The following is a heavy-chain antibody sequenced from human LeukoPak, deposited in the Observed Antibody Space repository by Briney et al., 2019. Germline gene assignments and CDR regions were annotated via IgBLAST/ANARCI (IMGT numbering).Heavy chain of an antibody. J-gene: IGHJ4*02. Sequence: GRSLRLSCAASGFTFSSYGMHWVRQAPGKGLEWVAVIWYDGSNKYYADSVKGRFTISRDNSKNTLYLQMNSLRAEDTAVYYCARSCGSGSYYWIDYWGQGTLVTVSS. CDR3: ARSCGSGSYYWIDY. CDR1: GFTFSSYG. V-gene: IGHV3-33*01. CDR2: IWYDGSNK. D-gene: IGHD3-10*01.